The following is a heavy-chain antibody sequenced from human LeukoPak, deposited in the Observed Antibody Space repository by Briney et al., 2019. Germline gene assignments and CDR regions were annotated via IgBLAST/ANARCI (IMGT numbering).Heavy chain of an antibody. J-gene: IGHJ2*01. V-gene: IGHV3-66*01. D-gene: IGHD2-2*02. Sequence: GGSLRLSCAASGFTVSSNYMSWVRQAPGKGLEWVSVIYSGGSTYYADSVKGRFTISRDNSKNTLYLQMNSLRAEDTAVYYCARFSDYCSSTSCYRPRYFDLWGRGTLVTVSS. CDR1: GFTVSSNY. CDR3: ARFSDYCSSTSCYRPRYFDL. CDR2: IYSGGST.